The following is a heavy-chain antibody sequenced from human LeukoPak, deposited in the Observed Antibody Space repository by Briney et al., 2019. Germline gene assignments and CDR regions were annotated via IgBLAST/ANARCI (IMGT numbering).Heavy chain of an antibody. CDR1: GFTFSSYG. V-gene: IGHV3-30*18. J-gene: IGHJ4*02. D-gene: IGHD6-6*01. CDR3: AKDRGGSSSSLFDY. Sequence: PGGSLRLSCAASGFTFSSYGMHWVRQAPGKGLEWVAVISYDGSNKYYADSVKGRFTISRDNSKNTLYLQMNSLRAEDTAVYYCAKDRGGSSSSLFDYWGQGTLVTVSS. CDR2: ISYDGSNK.